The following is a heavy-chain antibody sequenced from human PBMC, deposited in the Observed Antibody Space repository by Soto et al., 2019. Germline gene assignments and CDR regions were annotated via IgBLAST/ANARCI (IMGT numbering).Heavy chain of an antibody. D-gene: IGHD4-17*01. V-gene: IGHV4-4*02. CDR1: GGSISSSNW. J-gene: IGHJ6*02. CDR3: ARDPYPDYGDEIYYYYGMDV. CDR2: IYHSGST. Sequence: SETLSLTCAVSGGSISSSNWWSWVRQPPGKGLEWIGEIYHSGSTNYNPSLKSRVTISVDKSKNQFSLKLSSVTAADTAVYYCARDPYPDYGDEIYYYYGMDVWGQGTTVTVSS.